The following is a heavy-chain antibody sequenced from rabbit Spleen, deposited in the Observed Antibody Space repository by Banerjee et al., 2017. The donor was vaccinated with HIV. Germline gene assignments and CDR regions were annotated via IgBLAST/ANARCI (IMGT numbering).Heavy chain of an antibody. Sequence: QSLEESGGDLVKPGASLTLTCNASGFDFSSSDYICWVRQAPGKGLEWIGYIDLLFGTTYYANWVNGRFTISSHNAQNTLSLQLNSLTAADTATYFCVRGASDSGYYSLWGPGTLVTVS. V-gene: IGHV1S40*01. CDR1: GFDFSSSDY. CDR3: VRGASDSGYYSL. D-gene: IGHD1-1*01. CDR2: IDLLFGTT. J-gene: IGHJ4*01.